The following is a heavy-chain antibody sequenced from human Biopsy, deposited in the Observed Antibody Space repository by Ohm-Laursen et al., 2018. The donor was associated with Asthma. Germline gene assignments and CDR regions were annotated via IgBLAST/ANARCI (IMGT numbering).Heavy chain of an antibody. CDR1: GFTVSRDH. D-gene: IGHD3-22*01. Sequence: LRLSCTALGFTVSRDHMFRVRQAPGKGLEWVSVIYSGGTSHTADSVRGRFTISRDFSKNTLHLQMHSLRVEDTAVYYCARGDSSNWSHYYFDYWGQGTLVTVSS. V-gene: IGHV3-53*01. CDR3: ARGDSSNWSHYYFDY. J-gene: IGHJ4*02. CDR2: IYSGGTS.